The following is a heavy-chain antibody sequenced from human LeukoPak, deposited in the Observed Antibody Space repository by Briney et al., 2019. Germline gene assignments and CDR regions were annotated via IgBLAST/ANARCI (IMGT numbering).Heavy chain of an antibody. CDR3: ARSGSMTTVTTADY. Sequence: ASVKVSCKASGYTFTSYDINWVRQATGQGLEWIGWMNPNSGNTGYAQKFQGRVTMTRNTSISTAYMELSSLRSEDTAVYYCARSGSMTTVTTADYWGQGTLVTVSS. J-gene: IGHJ4*02. CDR2: MNPNSGNT. D-gene: IGHD4-17*01. CDR1: GYTFTSYD. V-gene: IGHV1-8*01.